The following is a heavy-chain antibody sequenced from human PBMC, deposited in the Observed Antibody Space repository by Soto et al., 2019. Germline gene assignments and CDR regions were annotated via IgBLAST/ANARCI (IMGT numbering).Heavy chain of an antibody. Sequence: QVQLVQSGTEVKKPGASVKVSCKASGYNFTTYGISWVRQAPGQGLEWMGWISGYNGNTKYAQKFQGRVTMTTDTSTGTAFLDLRSLRSDDTAVFYCARADHEVPYYGMDVWGQGTTVIVSS. CDR1: GYNFTTYG. V-gene: IGHV1-18*04. CDR3: ARADHEVPYYGMDV. J-gene: IGHJ6*02. CDR2: ISGYNGNT.